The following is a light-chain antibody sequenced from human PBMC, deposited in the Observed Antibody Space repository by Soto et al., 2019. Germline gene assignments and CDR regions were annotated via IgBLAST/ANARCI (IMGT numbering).Light chain of an antibody. CDR1: ESISRH. CDR2: AAS. CDR3: QQTYTTLSIT. V-gene: IGKV1-39*01. Sequence: DIQMTQSPSSLSGSVGDRVTITCRASESISRHLNWYQQKPGKAPKLLIYAASSLQNGVPSRFRGGGSGTDFTLTTSNLQPEDFATYYCQQTYTTLSITFGQGTRLDIK. J-gene: IGKJ5*01.